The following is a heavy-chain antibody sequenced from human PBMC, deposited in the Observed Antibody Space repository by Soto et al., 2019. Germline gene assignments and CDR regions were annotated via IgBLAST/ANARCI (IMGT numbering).Heavy chain of an antibody. Sequence: GASLTVSCQASGYIFPGNWSGGVRQMPGKGLEWMGVIYPADSDTRYSPSFQGQVTISVDRSVSTAYLHWSSLKASDTAMYYCARSASYCSRTSCHFNYWGQGTPVTVSS. CDR2: IYPADSDT. D-gene: IGHD2-2*01. J-gene: IGHJ4*02. CDR1: GYIFPGNW. CDR3: ARSASYCSRTSCHFNY. V-gene: IGHV5-51*01.